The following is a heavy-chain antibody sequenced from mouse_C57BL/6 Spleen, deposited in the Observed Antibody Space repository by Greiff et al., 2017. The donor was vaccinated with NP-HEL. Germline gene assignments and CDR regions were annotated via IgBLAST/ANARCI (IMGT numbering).Heavy chain of an antibody. D-gene: IGHD3-2*02. Sequence: VQLQQSGAELVKPGASVKLSCTASGFNITDYYMHWVKQRTEQGLEWIGRIDPEDGETKYAPKFQGKATLTADTSSNTAYLQLSSLTSEDTAVYYWAREGRDSSGAWFAYWGQGTLVTVSA. J-gene: IGHJ3*01. CDR2: IDPEDGET. CDR3: AREGRDSSGAWFAY. V-gene: IGHV14-2*01. CDR1: GFNITDYY.